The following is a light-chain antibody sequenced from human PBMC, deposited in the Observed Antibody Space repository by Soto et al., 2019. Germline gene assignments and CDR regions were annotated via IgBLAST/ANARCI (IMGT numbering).Light chain of an antibody. J-gene: IGLJ2*01. Sequence: QSALTQPPSPSGSPGQSVTISCTGTSSDVGGYNYVSWYQQHPGKASKLMIYGVTKRPSGVPDRFSGSKSGNTASLTVSGLQAEDEADYYCSSYAGSNILFGGGTKLTVL. CDR1: SSDVGGYNY. CDR2: GVT. V-gene: IGLV2-8*01. CDR3: SSYAGSNIL.